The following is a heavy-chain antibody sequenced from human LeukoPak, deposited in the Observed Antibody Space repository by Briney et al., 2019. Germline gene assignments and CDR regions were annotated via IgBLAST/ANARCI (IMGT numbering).Heavy chain of an antibody. CDR2: ICYSGST. Sequence: SETLSLTCTVSGGSINSGDYYWSWIRQPPGKGLGWIGYICYSGSTYYNPSLKSRVTISVDTSKNQFSLKLSSVTAADTAVYYCARALYYYDSSGESYYFDYWGQGTLVTVSS. D-gene: IGHD3-22*01. V-gene: IGHV4-30-4*08. CDR1: GGSINSGDYY. CDR3: ARALYYYDSSGESYYFDY. J-gene: IGHJ4*02.